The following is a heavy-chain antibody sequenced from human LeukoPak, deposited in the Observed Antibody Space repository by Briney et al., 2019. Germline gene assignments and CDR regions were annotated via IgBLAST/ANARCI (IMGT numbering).Heavy chain of an antibody. Sequence: PGGSLRLSCAASGFTFSSCAMTWVRQAPGKGLEWVSVISGIGGSTYYADSVKGRFTISRDNSKNTLCLQMNGLRAEDTAVYYCAKDGGSGAYSLDYWGQGTLVTVSS. CDR2: ISGIGGST. CDR3: AKDGGSGAYSLDY. J-gene: IGHJ4*02. CDR1: GFTFSSCA. D-gene: IGHD1-26*01. V-gene: IGHV3-23*01.